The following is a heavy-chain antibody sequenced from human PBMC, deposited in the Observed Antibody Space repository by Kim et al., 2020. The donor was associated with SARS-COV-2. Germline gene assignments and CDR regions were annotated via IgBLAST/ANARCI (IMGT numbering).Heavy chain of an antibody. Sequence: SGPTLVKPTQTLTLTCIFSGFALNHSGVGVGWIRQPPGKALEWLALTYWDDDQRYNPTLKNRLTITKDTSRNQVVLTMTNMDPVDTATYYCAHRRAVPGTTYFDYWGRGTPVTVSS. CDR2: TYWDDDQ. V-gene: IGHV2-5*02. CDR3: AHRRAVPGTTYFDY. J-gene: IGHJ4*02. D-gene: IGHD1-26*01. CDR1: GFALNHSGVG.